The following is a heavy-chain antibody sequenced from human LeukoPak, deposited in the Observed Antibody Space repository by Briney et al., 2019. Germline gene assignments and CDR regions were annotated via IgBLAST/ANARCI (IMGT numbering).Heavy chain of an antibody. CDR2: MSSDTRNK. Sequence: GGSLRLSCVGSGFTFSRYALHWVRQAPGKGLEWVAFMSSDTRNKDCADSVKGRCSISRDNSQDSLSLQLSSLRAEDTAVYFCXXXXXRRDYFDHWGQGVLVSVFS. CDR1: GFTFSRYA. V-gene: IGHV3-30*19. CDR3: XXXXXRRDYFDH. J-gene: IGHJ4*02.